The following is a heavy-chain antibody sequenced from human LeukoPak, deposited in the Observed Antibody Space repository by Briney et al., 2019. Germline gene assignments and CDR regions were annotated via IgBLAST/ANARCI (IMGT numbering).Heavy chain of an antibody. CDR1: GYTFTSYG. CDR3: ARGATGSSWEVDAFDI. CDR2: ISAYNGNT. J-gene: IGHJ3*02. V-gene: IGHV1-18*01. D-gene: IGHD6-13*01. Sequence: ASVKVSCKASGYTFTSYGISWVRQAPGQGLEWMGWISAYNGNTNYAQKLQGSVTMTTDTSTSTAYMELRSLRSDDTAVYYCARGATGSSWEVDAFDIWGQGTMVTVSS.